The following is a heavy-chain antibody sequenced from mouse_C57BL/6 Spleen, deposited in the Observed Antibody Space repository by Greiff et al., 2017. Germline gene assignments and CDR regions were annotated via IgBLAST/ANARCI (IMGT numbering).Heavy chain of an antibody. CDR3: TRGYYGSGYFDY. Sequence: QVQLKESGAELVRPGASVTLSCKASGYTFTDYEMHWVKQTPVHGLEWIGAIDPETGGTAYNQKFKGKAILTADKSSSTAYMELRSLTSEDSTVYYCTRGYYGSGYFDYWGQGTTLTVSS. J-gene: IGHJ2*01. D-gene: IGHD1-1*01. CDR2: IDPETGGT. V-gene: IGHV1-15*01. CDR1: GYTFTDYE.